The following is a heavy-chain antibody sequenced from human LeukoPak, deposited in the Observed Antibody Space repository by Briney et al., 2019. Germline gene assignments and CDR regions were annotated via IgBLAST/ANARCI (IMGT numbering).Heavy chain of an antibody. CDR2: MYHGGRT. CDR1: GGSFSRYY. J-gene: IGHJ4*02. CDR3: ARNPGSRPLDY. Sequence: PSETLSLTCAVYGGSFSRYYWTWMRQPPGKGLEWIGSMYHGGRTYYNPSLKSRVTISVDTSKNQFSLKLSSVTAADTAVYYCARNPGSRPLDYWGQGTLVTVSS. V-gene: IGHV4-34*01.